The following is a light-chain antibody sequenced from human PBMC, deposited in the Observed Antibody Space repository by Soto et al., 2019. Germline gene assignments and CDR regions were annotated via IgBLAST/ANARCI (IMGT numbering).Light chain of an antibody. V-gene: IGKV3-20*01. CDR1: QSVSSNY. CDR3: QQYGSSPPLT. CDR2: GAS. Sequence: EIVLTQSPGTLSLSPGERATLSCRASQSVSSNYLAWYQQKPGQAPRLLIYGASSRATGIPDRFSGSGSGTDFTLTISRLEPEDFVVYYCQQYGSSPPLTFGEGPRCRSN. J-gene: IGKJ4*02.